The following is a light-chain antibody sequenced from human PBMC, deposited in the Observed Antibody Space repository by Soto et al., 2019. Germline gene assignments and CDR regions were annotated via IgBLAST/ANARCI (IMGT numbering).Light chain of an antibody. CDR2: AAS. Sequence: DIQLTQSPSFLSASVGYRVTITCLASQGISSYLAWYQQEPGKAPKLLIYAASTLQSGVPSRFSGRGSRTDFTRTISSLQPEDFATYYCQQLNTYPLTFGGGTKVDIK. J-gene: IGKJ4*01. CDR3: QQLNTYPLT. V-gene: IGKV1-9*01. CDR1: QGISSY.